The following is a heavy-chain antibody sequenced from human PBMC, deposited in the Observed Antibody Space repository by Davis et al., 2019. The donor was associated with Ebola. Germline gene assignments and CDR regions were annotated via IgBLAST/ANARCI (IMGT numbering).Heavy chain of an antibody. CDR2: ISTSGSTI. D-gene: IGHD2-8*01. Sequence: GESLKISCAASGFTFSSYEMNWVRQAPGKGLEWVSYISTSGSTIYYADSVKGRFTIFRDNAKNSLYLQMNSLRAEDTAVYYCARGGIVLMVYAIPGYFDYWGQGTLVTVSS. J-gene: IGHJ4*02. V-gene: IGHV3-48*03. CDR1: GFTFSSYE. CDR3: ARGGIVLMVYAIPGYFDY.